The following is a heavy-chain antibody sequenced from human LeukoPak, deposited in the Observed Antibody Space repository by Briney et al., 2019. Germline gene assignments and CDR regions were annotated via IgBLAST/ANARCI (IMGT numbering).Heavy chain of an antibody. J-gene: IGHJ4*02. CDR2: IYYSGST. D-gene: IGHD3-3*01. CDR1: GGSISSYY. V-gene: IGHV4-59*01. Sequence: SETLSLTCTVSGGSISSYYWSWIRQPPGKGLEWIGYIYYSGSTNYNPSLKSRVTISVDTSKNQFSLKLSSVTAADTAVYYCARTSTIFGVVITGFDYWGQGTLVTVSS. CDR3: ARTSTIFGVVITGFDY.